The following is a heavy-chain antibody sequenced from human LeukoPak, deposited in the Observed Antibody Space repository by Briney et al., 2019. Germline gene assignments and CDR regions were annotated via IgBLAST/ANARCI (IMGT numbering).Heavy chain of an antibody. CDR1: GFTFDDYA. CDR3: AKDWRSMVRGVITQSYFDY. V-gene: IGHV3-9*01. Sequence: GGSLRLSCAASGFTFDDYAMHWVRQAPGKGLEWVSGISWNSGSIGYADSVKGRFTISRDNAKNSLYLQMNSLRAEDTALYYCAKDWRSMVRGVITQSYFDYWGQGTLVTVSS. CDR2: ISWNSGSI. D-gene: IGHD3-10*01. J-gene: IGHJ4*02.